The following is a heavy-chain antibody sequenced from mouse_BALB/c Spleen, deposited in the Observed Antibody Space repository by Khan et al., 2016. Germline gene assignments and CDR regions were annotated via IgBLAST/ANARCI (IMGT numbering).Heavy chain of an antibody. D-gene: IGHD2-2*01. CDR2: IDPANGNT. Sequence: VQLQQPGAELVKPGASVKLSCTASGFNIKDTYMHWVKQRPEQGLERIGRIDPANGNTKYDPKFQGKATITADTSSNTAYLQLSSLTSEDTAVYYCAIRLRRGFDYWGQGTTLTVSS. CDR1: GFNIKDTY. J-gene: IGHJ2*01. V-gene: IGHV14-3*02. CDR3: AIRLRRGFDY.